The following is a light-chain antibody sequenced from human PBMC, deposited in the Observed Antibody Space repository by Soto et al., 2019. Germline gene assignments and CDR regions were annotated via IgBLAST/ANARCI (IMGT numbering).Light chain of an antibody. CDR2: DAS. CDR3: QHSLT. CDR1: QSISSW. V-gene: IGKV1-5*01. J-gene: IGKJ1*01. Sequence: GDRVTITCRASQSISSWLAWYQQKPGKAPKLLIYDASSLESGVPSRFSGGGSGTEFTLTISSLQPDDFATYYCQHSLTFGQGTKVDIK.